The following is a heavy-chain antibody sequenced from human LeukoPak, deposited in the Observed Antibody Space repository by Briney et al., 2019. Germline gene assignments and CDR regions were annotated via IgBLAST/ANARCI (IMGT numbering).Heavy chain of an antibody. CDR3: ARVPLLYRPGGKGYYYMDV. V-gene: IGHV4-30-4*01. J-gene: IGHJ6*03. Sequence: SETLSLTCTVSGGSISSGDYYWSWIRQPPGKGLEWIGYIYYSGSTYYNPSLKSRVTISVDTSKNQFSLKLSSVTAADTAVYYCARVPLLYRPGGKGYYYMDVWGKGTTVTVSS. D-gene: IGHD2-8*01. CDR2: IYYSGST. CDR1: GGSISSGDYY.